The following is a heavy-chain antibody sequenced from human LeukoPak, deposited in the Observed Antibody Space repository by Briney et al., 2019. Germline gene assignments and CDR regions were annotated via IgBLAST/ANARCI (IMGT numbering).Heavy chain of an antibody. J-gene: IGHJ4*02. V-gene: IGHV3-23*01. Sequence: PGGSLRLSCAASGFTFSSYAMSWVRQAPGKGLEWVPTLSGSGSSTYYSDSVKGRFTISRDNSKNTLYLQMNSLRAEDTAVYYCANGPGLYCSGGSCDSYYWGQGTLVTVSS. CDR3: ANGPGLYCSGGSCDSYY. CDR2: LSGSGSST. CDR1: GFTFSSYA. D-gene: IGHD2-15*01.